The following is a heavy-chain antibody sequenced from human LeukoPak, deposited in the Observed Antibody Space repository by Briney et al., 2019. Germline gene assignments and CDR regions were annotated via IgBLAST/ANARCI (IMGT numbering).Heavy chain of an antibody. CDR3: ARDYRTMVPY. D-gene: IGHD4/OR15-4a*01. CDR1: GGSINNHY. V-gene: IGHV4-59*11. CDR2: IHYTGTT. Sequence: NPSETLSLTCIVSGGSINNHYWTWIRQTPGKGLEWIGDIHYTGTTKYNPSLKSRVTISIDTSKNQFSLELSSVTATDTAVYFCARDYRTMVPYWGQGTLVTVSS. J-gene: IGHJ4*02.